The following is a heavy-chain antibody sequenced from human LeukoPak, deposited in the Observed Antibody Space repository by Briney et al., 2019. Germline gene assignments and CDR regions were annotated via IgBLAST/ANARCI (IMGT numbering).Heavy chain of an antibody. D-gene: IGHD6-19*01. CDR1: GGSISSGGYY. CDR2: IYYSGST. CDR3: ARGRRSGWTNAFDI. V-gene: IGHV4-61*08. Sequence: SETLSLTCTVSGGSISSGGYYWSWIRQPPGKGPEWIGYIYYSGSTNYNPSLKSRVTISVDTSKNQFSLKLSSVTAADTAVYYCARGRRSGWTNAFDIWGQGTMVTVSS. J-gene: IGHJ3*02.